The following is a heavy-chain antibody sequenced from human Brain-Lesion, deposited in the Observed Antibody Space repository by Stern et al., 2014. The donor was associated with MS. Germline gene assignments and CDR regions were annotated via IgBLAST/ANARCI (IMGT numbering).Heavy chain of an antibody. V-gene: IGHV1-2*04. CDR3: ATYYYDSTGYNDF. Sequence: VHLVESGAEVKKPGASVKVSCKASGYTFTSYYMHWVRQAPGQGLEWMGWINPKSGGTNYAQKFQGWVTMTRDTSINTAYMELSRLRSDDTAVYYCATYYYDSTGYNDFWGQGTLVTVSS. CDR2: INPKSGGT. J-gene: IGHJ4*02. D-gene: IGHD3-22*01. CDR1: GYTFTSYY.